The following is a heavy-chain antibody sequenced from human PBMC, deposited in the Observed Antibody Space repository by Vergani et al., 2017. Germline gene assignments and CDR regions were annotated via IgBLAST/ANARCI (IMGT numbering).Heavy chain of an antibody. CDR3: ARVLGYFGYGMDV. D-gene: IGHD3-9*01. CDR2: INYSGST. Sequence: QLQLQESGPGLVKPSETLSLTCTVSGGSFSSSSYNWGWIRQPPGKRLEWIGSINYSGSTYYNPSLKSRVTISVDTSKKQFSLKLSSVTAADTAVYYCARVLGYFGYGMDVWGQGTTVTVSS. V-gene: IGHV4-39*07. CDR1: GGSFSSSSYN. J-gene: IGHJ6*02.